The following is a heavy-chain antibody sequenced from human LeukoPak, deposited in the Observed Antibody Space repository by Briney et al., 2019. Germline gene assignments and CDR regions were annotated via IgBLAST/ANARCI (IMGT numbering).Heavy chain of an antibody. CDR3: ARDSGYSGYDPNTAFDY. D-gene: IGHD5-12*01. CDR2: MNPNSGNT. CDR1: GYTFTSYD. V-gene: IGHV1-8*01. J-gene: IGHJ4*02. Sequence: GASVKVSCKASGYTFTSYDINWVRQATGQGLEWMGWMNPNSGNTGYAQKFQGRVTMTRNTSISTAYMELSSLRSEDTAVYYCARDSGYSGYDPNTAFDYWGQGTLVTVSS.